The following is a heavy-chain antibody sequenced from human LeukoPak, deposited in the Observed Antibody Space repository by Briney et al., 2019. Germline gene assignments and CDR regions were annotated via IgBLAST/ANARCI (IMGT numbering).Heavy chain of an antibody. D-gene: IGHD3-10*01. Sequence: ASVKVSCKASGGTFSSYAISWVRQAPGQGLEWMGWISAYNGNTNYAQKLQGRVTMTTDTSTSTAYMELRSLRSDDTAVYYCARPGSSGNWFDPWGQGTLVTVSS. CDR3: ARPGSSGNWFDP. CDR1: GGTFSSYA. V-gene: IGHV1-18*01. J-gene: IGHJ5*02. CDR2: ISAYNGNT.